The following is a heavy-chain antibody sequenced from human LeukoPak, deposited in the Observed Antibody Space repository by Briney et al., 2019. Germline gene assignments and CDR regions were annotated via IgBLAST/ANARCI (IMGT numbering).Heavy chain of an antibody. CDR1: GFTFSSYG. Sequence: GGSLRLSCAASGFTFSSYGMHWVRQAPGKGLDWVAVISYVGSNKYYADSVKGRFTISRDNSKNTLYLQMNSLRAEDTAVYYCATSLPLLRYFDWLLQGFDYWGQGTLVTVSS. V-gene: IGHV3-30*03. CDR3: ATSLPLLRYFDWLLQGFDY. CDR2: ISYVGSNK. D-gene: IGHD3-9*01. J-gene: IGHJ4*02.